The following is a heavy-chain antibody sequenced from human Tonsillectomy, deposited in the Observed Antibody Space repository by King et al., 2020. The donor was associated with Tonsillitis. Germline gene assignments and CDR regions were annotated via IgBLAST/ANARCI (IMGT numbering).Heavy chain of an antibody. D-gene: IGHD3-10*01. CDR2: ISGSSVYI. Sequence: QLVQSGGGLVKPGGSLRLSCATSEFIFNDYGMNWVRQAPGKGLEWVSSISGSSVYIYYADSVKGRFTISRDNAKNSLYLQMNSLRADDTAVYFCARDSAPGFGESLRYFYGLDVWGQGTTVTVSS. CDR1: EFIFNDYG. J-gene: IGHJ6*02. CDR3: ARDSAPGFGESLRYFYGLDV. V-gene: IGHV3-21*01.